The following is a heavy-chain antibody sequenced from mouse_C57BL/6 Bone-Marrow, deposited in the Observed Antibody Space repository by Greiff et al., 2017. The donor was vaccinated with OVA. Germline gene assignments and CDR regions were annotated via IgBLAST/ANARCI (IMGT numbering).Heavy chain of an antibody. D-gene: IGHD1-1*01. J-gene: IGHJ2*01. CDR1: GYTFTSYW. CDR3: ARSTTVVATCFDY. Sequence: QVQLQQPGAELVKPGASVKLSCKASGYTFTSYWMHWVKQRPGQGLEWIGMIHPNSGSTNYNEKFKSKATLTVDKSSSTAYMQLSSRITEDSSVYYGARSTTVVATCFDYWGQGTTLTVSS. V-gene: IGHV1-64*01. CDR2: IHPNSGST.